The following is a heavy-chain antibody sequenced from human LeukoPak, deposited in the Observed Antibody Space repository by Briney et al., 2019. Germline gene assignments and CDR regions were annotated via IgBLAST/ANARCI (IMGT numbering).Heavy chain of an antibody. J-gene: IGHJ5*02. CDR2: IYYSGST. V-gene: IGHV4-39*01. CDR3: ARALHIVVVTAQYNWFDP. D-gene: IGHD2-21*02. CDR1: GGSISSSSYY. Sequence: SETLSLTCTVSGGSISSSSYYWGWIRQPPGKGLEWIGSIYYSGSTYYNPSLKSRVTISVDTSKNQFSLKLSSVTAADTAVYYCARALHIVVVTAQYNWFDPWGQGTLVTVSS.